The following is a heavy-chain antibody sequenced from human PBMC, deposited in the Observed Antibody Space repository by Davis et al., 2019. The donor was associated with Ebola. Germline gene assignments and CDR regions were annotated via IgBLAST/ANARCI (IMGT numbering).Heavy chain of an antibody. V-gene: IGHV1-18*01. CDR1: GYTFTSYG. CDR3: ARAQFPTTSDH. CDR2: ISAYNGNT. Sequence: ASVKVSCKASGYTFTSYGISWVRQAPGPGLEWMGWISAYNGNTNYAQKLQGRVTMTTDTSTSTAYMEVGILRSDDTAVYYCARAQFPTTSDHWGQGTLVTVSS. J-gene: IGHJ4*02. D-gene: IGHD1-1*01.